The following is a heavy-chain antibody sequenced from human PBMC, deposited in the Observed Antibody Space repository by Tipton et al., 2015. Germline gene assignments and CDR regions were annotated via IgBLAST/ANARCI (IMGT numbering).Heavy chain of an antibody. CDR1: GGSISSSSYY. D-gene: IGHD6-19*01. CDR2: IYYSGST. J-gene: IGHJ5*02. Sequence: TLSLTCTVSGGSISSSSYYWGWIRQPPGKGLEWIGSIYYSGSTYYNPSLKSRVTISVDTSKNQFSLKLSSVTAADTAVYYCARQAPIAVAAPNWFDPWGQGTLVTVSS. CDR3: ARQAPIAVAAPNWFDP. V-gene: IGHV4-39*01.